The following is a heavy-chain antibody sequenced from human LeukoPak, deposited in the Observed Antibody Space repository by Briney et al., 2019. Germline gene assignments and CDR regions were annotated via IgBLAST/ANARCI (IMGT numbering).Heavy chain of an antibody. CDR1: GGSISGYF. V-gene: IGHV4-4*07. CDR3: ARVTGAAAGIYYYYYYMDV. Sequence: PSETLSLTCTVSGGSISGYFWSWVRPPPGKGLEWIGRIYTSGSTNYNPSLKSRVTMSVDTSKNQFSLKLSSVTAADTAVYYCARVTGAAAGIYYYYYYMDVWGKGTTVTVSS. D-gene: IGHD6-13*01. CDR2: IYTSGST. J-gene: IGHJ6*03.